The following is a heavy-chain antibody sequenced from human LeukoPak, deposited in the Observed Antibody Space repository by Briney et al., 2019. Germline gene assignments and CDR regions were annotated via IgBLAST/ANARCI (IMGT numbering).Heavy chain of an antibody. CDR3: ARDLDFDSSSWYVHDY. CDR1: GYTFTGYY. D-gene: IGHD6-13*01. J-gene: IGHJ4*02. Sequence: GASVKVSCKASGYTFTGYYMHWVRQAPGQGLEWMGWINPNSGGTNYAQKFQGRVTMTRDTSISTAYMELSRLRSDDTAVYYCARDLDFDSSSWYVHDYWGQGTLVTVSS. CDR2: INPNSGGT. V-gene: IGHV1-2*02.